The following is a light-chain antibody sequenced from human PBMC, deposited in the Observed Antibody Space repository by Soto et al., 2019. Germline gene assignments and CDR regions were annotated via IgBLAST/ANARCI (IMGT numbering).Light chain of an antibody. CDR1: QSVSHN. Sequence: EIVMTQSPATLSVSPGERATLSCRASQSVSHNLAWYQQKGGQAPRLLIYGASIRATGIPARFSGSGSGTEFTLPISSLQSEDFAVYFCQQYNKRPPWTFGQGTKVDIK. V-gene: IGKV3-15*01. CDR2: GAS. CDR3: QQYNKRPPWT. J-gene: IGKJ1*01.